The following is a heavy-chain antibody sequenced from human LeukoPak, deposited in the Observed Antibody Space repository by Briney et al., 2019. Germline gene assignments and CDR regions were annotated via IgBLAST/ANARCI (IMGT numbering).Heavy chain of an antibody. CDR3: AAEGGTAEAAFDY. J-gene: IGHJ4*02. CDR1: GDSVSSNRAV. V-gene: IGHV6-1*01. D-gene: IGHD6-19*01. CDR2: TYYRSRWKT. Sequence: SQTLSLTFAISGDSVSSNRAVWNWIRQSPSRGLEWLGRTYYRSRWKTDYAVSVKGRIIINPDTSKNHFSLQLNSVTPEDTAVYFCAAEGGTAEAAFDYWGQGTHVTVSS.